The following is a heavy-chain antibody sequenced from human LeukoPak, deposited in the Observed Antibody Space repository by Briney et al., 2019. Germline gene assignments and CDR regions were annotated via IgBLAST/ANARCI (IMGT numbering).Heavy chain of an antibody. D-gene: IGHD3-10*01. J-gene: IGHJ5*02. CDR2: IYHSGST. V-gene: IGHV4-38-2*02. CDR3: ARGWSGMVRGVIRTNWFDP. CDR1: GYSISSGYY. Sequence: SETLSLTCTVSGYSISSGYYWGWIRQPPGKGLEWIGSIYHSGSTYYNPSLKSRVTISVDTSKNQFSLKLSSVTAADTAVYYCARGWSGMVRGVIRTNWFDPWGQGTLVTVSS.